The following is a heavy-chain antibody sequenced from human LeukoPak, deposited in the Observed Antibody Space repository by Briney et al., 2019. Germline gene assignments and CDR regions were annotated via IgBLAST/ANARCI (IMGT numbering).Heavy chain of an antibody. D-gene: IGHD6-25*01. J-gene: IGHJ6*03. CDR1: GFTFTSSA. CDR2: NVVGSGNT. CDR3: AADGPSGYYYMDV. V-gene: IGHV1-58*02. Sequence: TSVKVSCKASGFTFTSSAMQWVRQARGQRLEWIGWNVVGSGNTNYAQKFQERVTITRDMSTSTAYMELSSLRSEDTAVYYCAADGPSGYYYMDVWGKGTTVTVSS.